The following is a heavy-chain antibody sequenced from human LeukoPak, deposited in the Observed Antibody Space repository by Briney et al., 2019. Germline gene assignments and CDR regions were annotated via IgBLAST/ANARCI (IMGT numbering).Heavy chain of an antibody. Sequence: PGGSLRLSCAASRFTFSSYSMNWVRQAPGKGLEWISYISGTSSTIYYADSVKGRFTISRDNAKNSLYLQMNSLRAEDTAVYYCARAKRNGFDIWGQGTMVTVSP. V-gene: IGHV3-48*01. CDR1: RFTFSSYS. CDR2: ISGTSSTI. CDR3: ARAKRNGFDI. J-gene: IGHJ3*02.